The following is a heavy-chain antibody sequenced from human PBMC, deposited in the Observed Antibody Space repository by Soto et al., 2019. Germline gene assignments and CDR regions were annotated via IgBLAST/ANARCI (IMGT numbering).Heavy chain of an antibody. D-gene: IGHD3-22*01. CDR1: GGLFSSYP. CDR2: IITVFQTA. Sequence: SVKVSCKASGGLFSSYPISWVRQVPGQGLEWMVGIITVFQTAYYKEAFQGRVRITADESTKTAYMELSSLRSEDKAIYYCARGGSGYTWFNEFWGQGTLVTVSS. CDR3: ARGGSGYTWFNEF. V-gene: IGHV1-69*13. J-gene: IGHJ4*02.